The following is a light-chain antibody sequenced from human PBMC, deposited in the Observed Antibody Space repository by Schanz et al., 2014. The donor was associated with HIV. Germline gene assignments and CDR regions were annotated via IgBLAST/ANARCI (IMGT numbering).Light chain of an antibody. J-gene: IGLJ7*01. CDR1: RSNIGTGFD. V-gene: IGLV1-40*01. CDR2: ANT. CDR3: ASWNVSLNGRV. Sequence: QSVLTQPPSVSGAPGQRVTISCTGTRSNIGTGFDVHWYQLLPGTAPKVLIFANTHRPSGVPDRFSGSKSGTSASLAISGLQSEDEADYYCASWNVSLNGRVFGGGTQLTVL.